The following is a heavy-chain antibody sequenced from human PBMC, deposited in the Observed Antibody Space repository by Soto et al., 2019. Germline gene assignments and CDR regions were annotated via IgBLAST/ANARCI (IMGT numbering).Heavy chain of an antibody. CDR2: ISYDGGNK. CDR1: GFTFRNYA. CDR3: ARGDREDIAVVIGVRPGEYGVDV. D-gene: IGHD2-15*01. V-gene: IGHV3-30-3*01. J-gene: IGHJ6*02. Sequence: QVRLVESGGGVVQPGRSLRLSCAASGFTFRNYAMHWVRQAPGKGLECVAVISYDGGNKFYRDYVKGRFIISRDNSKNTLYLQINSLRYEDTAVYYCARGDREDIAVVIGVRPGEYGVDVWGQGTTVTVSS.